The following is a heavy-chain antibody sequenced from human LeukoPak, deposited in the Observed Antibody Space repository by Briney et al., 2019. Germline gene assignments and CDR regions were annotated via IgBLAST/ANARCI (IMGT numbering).Heavy chain of an antibody. J-gene: IGHJ3*02. Sequence: HTGGSLRLSCAASGFTFSSYGMHWVRQAPGKGLEWVAVIWYDGTKKYYGDSVKGRFTISRDISKDTLYLQMNSLRAEDTALYYCARNVGGSYGGDIWGQGTMVTVSS. CDR1: GFTFSSYG. CDR3: ARNVGGSYGGDI. CDR2: IWYDGTKK. V-gene: IGHV3-33*08. D-gene: IGHD1-26*01.